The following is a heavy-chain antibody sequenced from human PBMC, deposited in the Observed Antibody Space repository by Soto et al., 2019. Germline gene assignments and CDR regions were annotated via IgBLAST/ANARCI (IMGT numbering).Heavy chain of an antibody. V-gene: IGHV4-31*03. D-gene: IGHD3-10*01. Sequence: QVQLQESGPGLVKPSQTLSLSCSVSGGSINSDRYFWSWVRQHPGKGLEWLAYILNSGSTYFNPSLRGRVRISVDMSKSQLSLNLSSVTAADTAVYYCARGHTTFGFYYYGLDVWGQGATVIVSS. CDR1: GGSINSDRYF. CDR3: ARGHTTFGFYYYGLDV. J-gene: IGHJ6*02. CDR2: ILNSGST.